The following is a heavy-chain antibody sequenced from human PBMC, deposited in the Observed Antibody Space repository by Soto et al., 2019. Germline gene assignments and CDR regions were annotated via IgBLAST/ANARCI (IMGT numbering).Heavy chain of an antibody. J-gene: IGHJ4*02. CDR1: GFTFSSYA. Sequence: PGGSLRLSCAASGFTFSSYAMSWVRQAPGKGLEWVSALSGSGGSTYYADSVKGRFTISRENSKNTLFLQMNSLRAEDTAVYYCAKDTGDSSGYYYGAVSNWGQGTLVTVSS. V-gene: IGHV3-23*01. CDR3: AKDTGDSSGYYYGAVSN. D-gene: IGHD3-22*01. CDR2: LSGSGGST.